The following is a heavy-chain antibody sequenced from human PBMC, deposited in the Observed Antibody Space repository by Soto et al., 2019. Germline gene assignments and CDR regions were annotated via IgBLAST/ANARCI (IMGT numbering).Heavy chain of an antibody. V-gene: IGHV3-64D*08. CDR3: VKDPNSRSSQSIAVAGNLGYFDY. CDR2: ISSNGGST. J-gene: IGHJ4*02. CDR1: GFTFSSYA. Sequence: GGSLRLSCSASGFTFSSYAMHWVRQAPGKGLEYVSAISSNGGSTYYADSVKGRFTISRDNSKNTLYLQMSSLRAEETAVYYCVKDPNSRSSQSIAVAGNLGYFDYWGQGTLVTVSS. D-gene: IGHD6-19*01.